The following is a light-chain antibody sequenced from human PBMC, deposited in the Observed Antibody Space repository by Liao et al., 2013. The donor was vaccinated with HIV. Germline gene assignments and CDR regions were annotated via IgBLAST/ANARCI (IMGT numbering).Light chain of an antibody. CDR1: NIGSKN. CDR3: QVWESINAHLVL. CDR2: YDR. J-gene: IGLJ2*01. Sequence: SYVLTQPPSMSVAPGKTARITCGESNIGSKNVHWYQQKPGQAPVLVIYYDRLRPSGIPERFFGSKSENTATLTISGVAAGDEADYYCQVWESINAHLVLLGGGTTLTVL. V-gene: IGLV3-21*01.